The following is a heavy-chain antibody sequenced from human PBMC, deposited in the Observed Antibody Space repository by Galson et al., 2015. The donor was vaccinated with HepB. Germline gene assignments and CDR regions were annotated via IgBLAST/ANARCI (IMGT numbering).Heavy chain of an antibody. J-gene: IGHJ4*02. CDR2: ISASGYT. CDR1: GFTFSSYA. V-gene: IGHV3-23*01. Sequence: SLRLSCAASGFTFSSYAMAWVRQARGQRPHWVSSISASGYTHYADPAKGRFTISRDNSRNTLFLQMSNLGVDDTAVYYCAKRVTAEEFFDSWGQGTLVTVSS. D-gene: IGHD2-21*02. CDR3: AKRVTAEEFFDS.